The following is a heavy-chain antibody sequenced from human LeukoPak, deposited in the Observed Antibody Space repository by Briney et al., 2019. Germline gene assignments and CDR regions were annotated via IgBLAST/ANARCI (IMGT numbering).Heavy chain of an antibody. Sequence: GGSLRLSCAASGFTFSSYGMHWVRQVPGKGLEWVAVIWYDGSNKYYADSVKGRFTISRDNSKNTLYLQMNSLRAEDTAVYYCARDVGATERSYYFDYWGQGTLVTVSS. CDR3: ARDVGATERSYYFDY. V-gene: IGHV3-33*01. J-gene: IGHJ4*02. CDR1: GFTFSSYG. CDR2: IWYDGSNK. D-gene: IGHD1-26*01.